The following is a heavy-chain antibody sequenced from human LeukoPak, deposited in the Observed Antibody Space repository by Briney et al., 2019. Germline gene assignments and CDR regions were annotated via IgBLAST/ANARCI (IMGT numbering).Heavy chain of an antibody. D-gene: IGHD3-22*01. J-gene: IGHJ4*02. V-gene: IGHV1-18*01. Sequence: ASVKVSCKASGYTFTSYGISWVRQAPGQGLEWMGWISAYNGNTNYAQKLQGRVTMTTDTSTSTAYMELRSLRSDDTAVYYCARDVEYYYDSSGYPPPDYWGQGTLVTVSS. CDR2: ISAYNGNT. CDR1: GYTFTSYG. CDR3: ARDVEYYYDSSGYPPPDY.